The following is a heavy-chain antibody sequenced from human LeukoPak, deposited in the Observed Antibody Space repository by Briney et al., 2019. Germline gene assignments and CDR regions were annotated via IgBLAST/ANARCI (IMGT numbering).Heavy chain of an antibody. CDR2: IYYSGST. CDR1: GGSISSSSYY. J-gene: IGHJ3*02. D-gene: IGHD5-24*01. CDR3: ARAKVEMATIWDAFDI. V-gene: IGHV4-39*07. Sequence: PSETLSLTCTVSGGSISSSSYYWGWIRQPPGKGLEWVGSIYYSGSTCYNPSLKSRVTISVDTSKNQFSLKLSSVTAADTAVYYCARAKVEMATIWDAFDIWGQGTMVTVSS.